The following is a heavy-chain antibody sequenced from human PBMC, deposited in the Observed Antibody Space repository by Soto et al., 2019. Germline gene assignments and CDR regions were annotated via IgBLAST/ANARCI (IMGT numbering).Heavy chain of an antibody. D-gene: IGHD3-10*01. CDR2: INAGNGNT. V-gene: IGHV1-3*01. Sequence: QVQLVQSGAEVKKPGASVKVSCKASGYTFTSYAMHWVRQAPGQRLEWMGWINAGNGNTKYSQKFQGRVTITRDTAASPAYMELSSLRSEDTAVYYCARDYYGSGSYLGEDYYFDYWGQGTLVTVSS. CDR1: GYTFTSYA. CDR3: ARDYYGSGSYLGEDYYFDY. J-gene: IGHJ4*02.